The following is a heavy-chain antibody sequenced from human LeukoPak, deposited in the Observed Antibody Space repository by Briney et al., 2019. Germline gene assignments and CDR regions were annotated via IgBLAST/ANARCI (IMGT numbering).Heavy chain of an antibody. CDR2: INPSGGST. Sequence: ASVKVSCKASGYTFTSYGISWVRQAPGQGLEWMGIINPSGGSTSNAQNFQGRVTMTKDTSTSTVYMELSSLRSGDTAVFYCARDAMTSVTTSPYYFDYWGQRTLVTVSS. CDR1: GYTFTSYG. CDR3: ARDAMTSVTTSPYYFDY. D-gene: IGHD4-17*01. V-gene: IGHV1-46*01. J-gene: IGHJ4*02.